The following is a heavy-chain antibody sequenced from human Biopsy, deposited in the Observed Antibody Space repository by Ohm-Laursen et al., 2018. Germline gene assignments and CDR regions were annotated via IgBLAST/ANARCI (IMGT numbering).Heavy chain of an antibody. CDR1: GFTFASHA. J-gene: IGHJ3*02. CDR3: TKAGSQDGFDI. D-gene: IGHD3-10*01. CDR2: ISGSGDTA. V-gene: IGHV3-23*01. Sequence: SPRLSCTASGFTFASHAMRWVRQASGKGLEWVSLISGSGDTAYYPDSVKGRFTISRDNSKNTLYLEMNSLRTEETAKYYCTKAGSQDGFDIWGPGTMVTVSS.